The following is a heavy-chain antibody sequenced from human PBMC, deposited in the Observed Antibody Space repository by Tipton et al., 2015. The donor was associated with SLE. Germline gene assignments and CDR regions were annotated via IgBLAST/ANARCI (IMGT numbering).Heavy chain of an antibody. CDR3: ARGTIASRPGYFDN. V-gene: IGHV4-61*02. Sequence: TLSLTCTVSGGSISSGGYYWNWIRQSAGQGLEWIGLIYSGGSSDYNPSLKSRVTISVDTPKNQFFLQLTSVTATDTAVYFCARGTIASRPGYFDNWGQGTLVTVSS. CDR1: GGSISSGGYY. D-gene: IGHD6-6*01. J-gene: IGHJ4*02. CDR2: IYSGGSS.